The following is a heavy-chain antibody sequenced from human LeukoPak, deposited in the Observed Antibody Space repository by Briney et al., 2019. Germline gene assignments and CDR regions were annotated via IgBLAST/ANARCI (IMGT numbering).Heavy chain of an antibody. D-gene: IGHD3-10*01. CDR2: ISGSGDDT. Sequence: GGSLRLSCAASGFTFSSYAMSWVRQAPGKGLEWVSAISGSGDDTYYADSVKGRFNISRDSSKNTLYLQMSSLRVEDTAVYYCASQGRGAFDIWGQGTMVTVSS. J-gene: IGHJ3*02. CDR1: GFTFSSYA. CDR3: ASQGRGAFDI. V-gene: IGHV3-23*01.